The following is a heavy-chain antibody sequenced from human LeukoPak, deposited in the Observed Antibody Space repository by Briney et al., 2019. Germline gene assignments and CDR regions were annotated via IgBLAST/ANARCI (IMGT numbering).Heavy chain of an antibody. J-gene: IGHJ5*02. Sequence: SETLSLTCTVSGGSISSSSYYWGWIRQPPGKGLEWIGSIYYSGSTYYNPSLKSRVTISVDTSKNQFSLKLSSVTAADTAVYYCARDLRSEGIQLWLHNWFDPWGQGTLVTVSS. V-gene: IGHV4-39*07. D-gene: IGHD5-18*01. CDR1: GGSISSSSYY. CDR2: IYYSGST. CDR3: ARDLRSEGIQLWLHNWFDP.